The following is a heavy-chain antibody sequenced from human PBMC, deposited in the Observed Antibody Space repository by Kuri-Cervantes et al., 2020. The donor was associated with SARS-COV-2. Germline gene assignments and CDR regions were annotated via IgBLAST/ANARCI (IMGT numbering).Heavy chain of an antibody. Sequence: GSLRLPCAASGFTFSSYAMHWVRQASGKGLEWVGRIRSKANSYATAYAASVKGRFTISRDDSKNTAYLQMNSLKTEDTAVYYCTRASPSSSWYGGYWFDPWGQGTLVTVSS. CDR1: GFTFSSYA. D-gene: IGHD6-13*01. J-gene: IGHJ5*02. V-gene: IGHV3-73*01. CDR2: IRSKANSYAT. CDR3: TRASPSSSWYGGYWFDP.